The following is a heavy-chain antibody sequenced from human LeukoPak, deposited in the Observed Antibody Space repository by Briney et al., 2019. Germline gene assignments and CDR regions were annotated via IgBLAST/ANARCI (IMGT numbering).Heavy chain of an antibody. CDR1: GFTFSSYS. CDR3: ARDAGGYCSGGSCYSPADAFDI. D-gene: IGHD2-15*01. Sequence: PGGSLRLSCAASGFTFSSYSMHWVRQAPGKGLEWVSVIYSGGSTYYADSVKGRFTISRDNSKNTLYLQMNSLRAEDTAVYYCARDAGGYCSGGSCYSPADAFDIWGQGTMVTVSS. J-gene: IGHJ3*02. CDR2: IYSGGST. V-gene: IGHV3-53*01.